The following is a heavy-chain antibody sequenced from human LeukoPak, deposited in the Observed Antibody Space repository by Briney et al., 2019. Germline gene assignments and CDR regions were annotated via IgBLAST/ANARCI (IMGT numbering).Heavy chain of an antibody. CDR1: GFTFSSYA. V-gene: IGHV3-23*01. CDR2: MNGSGGIT. Sequence: GGSLRLSCAASGFTFSSYAMSWVRQAPGKGLEWVSGMNGSGGITYYADSVKGRFTISRDNSKNTLYLQMNSLRAEDTAVYYCAKDLHYYESSGYCFDYWGQGTLVTVSS. D-gene: IGHD3-22*01. CDR3: AKDLHYYESSGYCFDY. J-gene: IGHJ4*02.